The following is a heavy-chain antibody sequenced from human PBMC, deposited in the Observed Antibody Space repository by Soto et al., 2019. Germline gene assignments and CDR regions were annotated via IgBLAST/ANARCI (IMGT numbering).Heavy chain of an antibody. CDR3: ARGPPRYYYDSSGYYY. D-gene: IGHD3-22*01. CDR2: INHSGSN. Sequence: QVQLQQWGAGLLKPSETLSLTCAVYGGSFSGYYWSWIRHPPGTGLEWIGEINHSGSNNYNPSLKSRVTISVDTSKNQFSLKLSSVTAADTAVYYCARGPPRYYYDSSGYYYWGQGPLVTVSS. J-gene: IGHJ4*02. CDR1: GGSFSGYY. V-gene: IGHV4-34*01.